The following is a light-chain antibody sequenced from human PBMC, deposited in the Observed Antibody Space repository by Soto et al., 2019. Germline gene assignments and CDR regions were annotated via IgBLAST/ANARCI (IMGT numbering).Light chain of an antibody. V-gene: IGKV4-1*01. J-gene: IGKJ1*01. CDR2: WAS. CDR3: QQYNGYRTWT. Sequence: DAVMTQSPDSLAASLGERATINCKSSQSVLYSSNNKNYLAWYQQKPGQPPKLLIYWASTRESGVPDRFSGSGSGTDFTLTISSLQAEDVAVYYCQQYNGYRTWTFGQGTKVEIK. CDR1: QSVLYSSNNKNY.